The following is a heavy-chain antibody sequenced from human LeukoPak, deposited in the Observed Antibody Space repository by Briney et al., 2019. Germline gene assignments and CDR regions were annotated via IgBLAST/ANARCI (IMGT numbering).Heavy chain of an antibody. CDR1: GYTFTSYD. D-gene: IGHD2-2*02. Sequence: ASVKVSCKASGYTFTSYDINWVRQATGQGLEWMGWMNPNSGNTGYAQKFQGRVTMTRNTSISTAYMELSSLRSEDTAGYYCAREATGYCSSTSCYNAYYMDVWGKGTTVTVSS. CDR3: AREATGYCSSTSCYNAYYMDV. J-gene: IGHJ6*03. V-gene: IGHV1-8*01. CDR2: MNPNSGNT.